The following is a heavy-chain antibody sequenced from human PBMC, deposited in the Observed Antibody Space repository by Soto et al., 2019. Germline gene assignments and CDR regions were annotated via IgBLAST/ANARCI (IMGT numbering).Heavy chain of an antibody. CDR2: VSGGSGVT. CDR1: GFSFSTYG. Sequence: EVQLLESGGGLVQPGGSLRLSCAVSGFSFSTYGVTWVRQAPGKGLEGVSGVSGGSGVTNYADSVKGRFTITGDNSRNTVYLHMNSLRVEDTAVYYCAKWNGYGDYWGQGTLVTVSS. D-gene: IGHD1-1*01. CDR3: AKWNGYGDY. V-gene: IGHV3-23*01. J-gene: IGHJ4*02.